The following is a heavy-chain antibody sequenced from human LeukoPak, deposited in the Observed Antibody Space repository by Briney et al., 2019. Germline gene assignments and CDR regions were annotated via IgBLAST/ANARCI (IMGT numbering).Heavy chain of an antibody. CDR2: VYSGGST. D-gene: IGHD4-17*01. Sequence: GGSLRLSCTASGFIVTNNYINWVRQAPGKGLEWVSLVYSGGSTYYADSVKGRFTISRDNSKNTLYLQMNSLRAEDTAVYYCAKDRVTVTTGGWGQGTLVTVSS. CDR3: AKDRVTVTTGG. J-gene: IGHJ4*02. CDR1: GFIVTNNY. V-gene: IGHV3-53*01.